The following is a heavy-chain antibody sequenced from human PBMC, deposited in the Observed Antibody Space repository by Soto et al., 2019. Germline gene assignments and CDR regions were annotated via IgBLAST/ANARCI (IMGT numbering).Heavy chain of an antibody. V-gene: IGHV3-30*18. Sequence: GSLRICCAASRFTFSSYGMHWLRQAPGKGLEWVAVISYEGSDHYYADSVKGRFAVSRDNSKNTLFLQMNSLRAEDTAVYYCAKEHSGLYSRHYFDFWGQGTLVTVSS. CDR2: ISYEGSDH. D-gene: IGHD6-19*01. CDR3: AKEHSGLYSRHYFDF. J-gene: IGHJ4*02. CDR1: RFTFSSYG.